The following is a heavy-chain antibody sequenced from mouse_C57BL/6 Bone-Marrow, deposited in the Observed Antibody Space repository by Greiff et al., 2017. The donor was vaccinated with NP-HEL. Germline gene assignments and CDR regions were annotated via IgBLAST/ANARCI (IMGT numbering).Heavy chain of an antibody. Sequence: EVQLVESGGGLVQPKGSLKLSCAASGFSFNTYAMNWVRQAPGKGLEWVARIRSKSNNYATYYADSVKDRFTIFRDDSESMLYLQMNNLKTEDTAMYYCVRQYYDYDDYFDYWGQGTTLTVSS. CDR2: IRSKSNNYAT. CDR3: VRQYYDYDDYFDY. CDR1: GFSFNTYA. J-gene: IGHJ2*01. D-gene: IGHD2-4*01. V-gene: IGHV10-1*01.